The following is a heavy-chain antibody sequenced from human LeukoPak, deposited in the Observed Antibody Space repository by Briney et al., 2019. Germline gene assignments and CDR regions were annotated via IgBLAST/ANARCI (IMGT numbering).Heavy chain of an antibody. J-gene: IGHJ6*03. Sequence: GGSLTLSCAASGCSVSSNYMSWIRQAPGKGLEWVSIFYNGGYTYYEPSVKGRFTISRDNSKNKLYLKMNSLRAEATAVFYCARGEYYYYYYMDVWRRGTTVTVSS. CDR2: FYNGGYT. CDR3: ARGEYYYYYYMDV. V-gene: IGHV3-66*02. CDR1: GCSVSSNY. D-gene: IGHD3-10*01.